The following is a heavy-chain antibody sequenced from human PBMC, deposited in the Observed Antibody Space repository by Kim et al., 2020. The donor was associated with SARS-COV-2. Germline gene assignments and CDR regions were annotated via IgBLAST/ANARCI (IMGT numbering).Heavy chain of an antibody. CDR1: GGSISSYY. CDR3: ASSIVGATDFDY. D-gene: IGHD1-26*01. CDR2: IYYSGST. V-gene: IGHV4-59*01. Sequence: SETLSLTCTVSGGSISSYYWSWIRQPPGKGLEWIGYIYYSGSTNYNPSLKSRVTISVDTSKNQFSLKLSSVTAADTAVYYCASSIVGATDFDYWGQGTLV. J-gene: IGHJ4*02.